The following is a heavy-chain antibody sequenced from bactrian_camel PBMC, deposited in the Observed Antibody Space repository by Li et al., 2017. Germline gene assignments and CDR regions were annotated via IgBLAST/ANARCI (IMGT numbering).Heavy chain of an antibody. V-gene: IGHV3S53*01. D-gene: IGHD5*01. J-gene: IGHJ4*01. CDR1: VYTDSIDC. CDR3: AATTDCYPSPEYNY. CDR2: LDSDGAT. Sequence: HVQLVESGGGTVQAGGSLRLSCAASVYTDSIDCMGWFRQLPGKEVEGVAALDSDGATNYSSAVEGRFTISKDNANNTLWLQMNNLKPEDTAMYYCAATTDCYPSPEYNYWGQGTQVTVS.